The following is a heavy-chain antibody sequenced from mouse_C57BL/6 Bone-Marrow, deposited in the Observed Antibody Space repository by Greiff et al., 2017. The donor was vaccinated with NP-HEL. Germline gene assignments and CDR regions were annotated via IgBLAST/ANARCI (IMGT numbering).Heavy chain of an antibody. CDR3: VRGTTVVAPYYYAMDY. CDR1: GFTFNTYA. D-gene: IGHD1-1*01. Sequence: EVMLVESGGGLVQPKGSLKLSCAASGFTFNTYAMHWVRQAPGKGLEWVARLRSKSSNYATYYADSVKDRFTISRDDSQSMLYLQMNNLKTEDTAMYYCVRGTTVVAPYYYAMDYWGQGTSVTVSS. CDR2: LRSKSSNYAT. J-gene: IGHJ4*01. V-gene: IGHV10-3*01.